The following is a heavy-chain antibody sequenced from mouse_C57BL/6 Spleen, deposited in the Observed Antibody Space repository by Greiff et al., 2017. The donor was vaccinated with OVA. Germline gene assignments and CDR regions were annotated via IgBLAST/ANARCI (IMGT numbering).Heavy chain of an antibody. Sequence: QVQLQQPGAELVKPGASVKLSCKASGYTFTSYWMQWVKQRPGQGLEWIGEIDPSDSYTNYNQKFKGKATLTVDTSSSTAYMQLSSLTSEDSAVYYCVLGYFDYWGQGTTLTVSS. CDR3: VLGYFDY. D-gene: IGHD3-3*01. J-gene: IGHJ2*01. CDR2: IDPSDSYT. CDR1: GYTFTSYW. V-gene: IGHV1-50*01.